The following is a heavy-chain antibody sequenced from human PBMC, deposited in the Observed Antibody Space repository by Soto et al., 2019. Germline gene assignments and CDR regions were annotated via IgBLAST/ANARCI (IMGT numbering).Heavy chain of an antibody. CDR1: RYTFPSYA. D-gene: IGHD6-13*01. CDR2: INAGSGNT. Sequence: SVQVSFQASRYTFPSYAMHWVRQAPGQRLEWMGWINAGSGNTKYSQKFQGRVTITRDTSASTAYMELSSLRSEDTAVYYCAGVRSSSWYNYYYYYGMDVWGQGTTVTVSS. J-gene: IGHJ6*02. CDR3: AGVRSSSWYNYYYYYGMDV. V-gene: IGHV1-3*01.